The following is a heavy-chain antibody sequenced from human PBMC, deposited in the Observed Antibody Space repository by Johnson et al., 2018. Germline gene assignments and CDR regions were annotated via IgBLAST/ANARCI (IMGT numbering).Heavy chain of an antibody. J-gene: IGHJ1*01. CDR2: IRSKRYGGTT. Sequence: VQLVESGGGVVQXGRSLRLSCTASGFTFGDFAMTWFRQAPGKGLEWVGFIRSKRYGGTTEYAASVKARFTISRDDSKNTLYLQMNSLKTEDTAVYYCATDPSVFQHWGQGTLVTVSS. CDR1: GFTFGDFA. V-gene: IGHV3-49*03. CDR3: ATDPSVFQH.